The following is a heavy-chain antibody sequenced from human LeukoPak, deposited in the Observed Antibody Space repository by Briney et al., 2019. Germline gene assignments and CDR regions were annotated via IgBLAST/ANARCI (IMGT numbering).Heavy chain of an antibody. V-gene: IGHV3-74*01. Sequence: GGSLRLSCAASGFTFSSYWMHWVRQAPGKGLVWVSRINSDGSSTSYADSVKGRFTISRDNAKNTLYLQMNSLRAEDTAVYYCAREGEGRITIFGVVIIEEPYGMDVWGQGTTVTVSS. J-gene: IGHJ6*02. CDR3: AREGEGRITIFGVVIIEEPYGMDV. CDR1: GFTFSSYW. CDR2: INSDGSST. D-gene: IGHD3-3*01.